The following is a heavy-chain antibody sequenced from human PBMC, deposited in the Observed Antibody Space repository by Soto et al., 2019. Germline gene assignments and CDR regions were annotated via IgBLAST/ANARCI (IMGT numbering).Heavy chain of an antibody. V-gene: IGHV3-15*07. J-gene: IGHJ4*01. CDR1: GWDYSNAR. Sequence: GSVRISYEDSGWDYSNARIKSVRQDKRKELEWVGRVKSKTHGGTTDFAAPVKGRFAISRDDSKNVVYLEMNSLKTEDTAIYYCTTDSYITSIIVRFDYWGHRTLVTVTS. D-gene: IGHD3-22*01. CDR3: TTDSYITSIIVRFDY. CDR2: VKSKTHGGTT.